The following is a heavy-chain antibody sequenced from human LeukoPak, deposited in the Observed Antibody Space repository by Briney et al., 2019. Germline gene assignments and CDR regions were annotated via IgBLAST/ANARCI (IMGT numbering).Heavy chain of an antibody. Sequence: ASVKVSCKASGYTFNSYDNNWVPQATGQGLEWMGWMNPNRGNTGYAQKFQGRVNMTRNTSISTAYMALSSLRSEDTAVYYCARTYYYGSGSYRLDYYGMDVWGKGTTVTVSS. J-gene: IGHJ6*04. CDR1: GYTFNSYD. CDR2: MNPNRGNT. V-gene: IGHV1-8*01. CDR3: ARTYYYGSGSYRLDYYGMDV. D-gene: IGHD3-10*01.